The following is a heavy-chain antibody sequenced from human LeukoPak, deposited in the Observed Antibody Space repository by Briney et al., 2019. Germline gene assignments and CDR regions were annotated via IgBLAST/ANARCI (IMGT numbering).Heavy chain of an antibody. CDR1: GFTVSSNY. CDR3: AKDHEMASMKKGY. V-gene: IGHV3-53*01. Sequence: GGSLRLSCAASGFTVSSNYMSWVRQAPGKGLEWVSVIYSGGSTYYADSVKGRFTISRDNSKNTLFLQMNSLGAEDTAIYYCAKDHEMASMKKGYWGQGTLVTVSS. D-gene: IGHD5-24*01. J-gene: IGHJ4*02. CDR2: IYSGGST.